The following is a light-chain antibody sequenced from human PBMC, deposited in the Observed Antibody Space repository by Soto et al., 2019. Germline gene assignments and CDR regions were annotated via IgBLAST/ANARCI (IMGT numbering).Light chain of an antibody. Sequence: QSALTQPASVSGSPGQSITISCTGTNSDIGGYNYVSWYQHHPGKAPKLIIYEVSNRPSGVSNRFSGSKFGNTASLTVSGLQAEDEADYSCCSYSSSGTPKWVFGGGTKVTVL. CDR2: EVS. V-gene: IGLV2-14*01. J-gene: IGLJ2*01. CDR3: CSYSSSGTPKWV. CDR1: NSDIGGYNY.